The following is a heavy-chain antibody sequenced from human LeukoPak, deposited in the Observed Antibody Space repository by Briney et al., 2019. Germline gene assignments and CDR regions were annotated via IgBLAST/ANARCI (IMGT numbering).Heavy chain of an antibody. CDR3: AREWVEGDGFYTFDY. CDR1: GGTFSSCA. D-gene: IGHD5-24*01. J-gene: IGHJ4*02. Sequence: SVKVCCKASGGTFSSCAISWVRQAPGQGLEWMRRIIPILGIANYAQKFQGRVTITADKSTSTAYMELSSLRSEDTAVYYCAREWVEGDGFYTFDYWGQGTLVTVSS. CDR2: IIPILGIA. V-gene: IGHV1-69*04.